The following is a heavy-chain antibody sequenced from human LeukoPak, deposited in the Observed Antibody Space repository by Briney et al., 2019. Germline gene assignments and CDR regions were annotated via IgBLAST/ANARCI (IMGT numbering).Heavy chain of an antibody. CDR3: ARAAGYVTLDY. V-gene: IGHV1-2*02. J-gene: IGHJ4*02. Sequence: ASVKVSCKASGYTFTGYYMHWVRQAPGQGLEWMGWINPNSGGTNYAQKFQGRVTMTRDTSISTVYMELSSLRSDDTAVYYCARAAGYVTLDYWGQGTLVTVSS. CDR2: INPNSGGT. D-gene: IGHD5-12*01. CDR1: GYTFTGYY.